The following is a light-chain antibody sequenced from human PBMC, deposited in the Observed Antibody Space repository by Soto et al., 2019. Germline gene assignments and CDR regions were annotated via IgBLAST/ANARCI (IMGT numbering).Light chain of an antibody. Sequence: QSALTQPASVSGSPGQSITISCTGTSSDVGRYNHVSWYQHHPGKAPKLLISEVSKRPSGVSNRFSGSKSDYTASLTISGLQAXXXADYYCNSHTSGDFRVFGTGTKVTVL. CDR3: NSHTSGDFRV. J-gene: IGLJ1*01. V-gene: IGLV2-14*01. CDR2: EVS. CDR1: SSDVGRYNH.